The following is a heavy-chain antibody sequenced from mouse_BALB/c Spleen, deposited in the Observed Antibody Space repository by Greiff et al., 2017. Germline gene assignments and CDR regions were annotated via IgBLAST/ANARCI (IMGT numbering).Heavy chain of an antibody. CDR3: TPAGGYAMDY. V-gene: IGHV6-6*02. Sequence: EVQGVESGGGLVQPGGSMKLSCVASGFTFSNYWMNWVRQSPEKGLEWVAEIRLKSNNYATHYAESVKGRFTISRDDSKSSVYLQMNNLRAEDTGIYYCTPAGGYAMDYWGQGTSVTVSS. J-gene: IGHJ4*01. D-gene: IGHD4-1*01. CDR1: GFTFSNYW. CDR2: IRLKSNNYAT.